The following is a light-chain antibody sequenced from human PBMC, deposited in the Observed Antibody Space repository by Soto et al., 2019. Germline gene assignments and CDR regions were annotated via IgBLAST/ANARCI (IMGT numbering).Light chain of an antibody. CDR1: QNIGAY. Sequence: DIQMPQPPSSLSASVGDRVTIPCRASQNIGAYLNWYQKKPGTAPKLLIHAASSLHNGVPSTFSGSGSGTDFALTISSLQPEDFAAYYCHQTAANPWTFAQGTKVEIK. J-gene: IGKJ1*01. CDR3: HQTAANPWT. V-gene: IGKV1-39*01. CDR2: AAS.